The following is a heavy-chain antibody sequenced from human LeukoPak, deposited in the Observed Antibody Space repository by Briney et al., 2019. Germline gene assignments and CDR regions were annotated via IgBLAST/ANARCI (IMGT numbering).Heavy chain of an antibody. J-gene: IGHJ6*02. V-gene: IGHV4-59*01. D-gene: IGHD3-10*01. CDR1: GASLSGSY. CDR2: IYSSGSSGIT. CDR3: ARLAARRGYYYSGMDV. Sequence: SETLSLTCTVSGASLSGSYWSWIRQPPGNQLERIGYIYSSGSSGITNYNPSLKSRVIISQDTSKNEFSLNLSSVTAADAAVYYCARLAARRGYYYSGMDVWGQGTTVTVSS.